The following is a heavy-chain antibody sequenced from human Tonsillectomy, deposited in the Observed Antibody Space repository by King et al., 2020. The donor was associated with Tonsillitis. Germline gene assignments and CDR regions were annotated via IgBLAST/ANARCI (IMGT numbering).Heavy chain of an antibody. CDR1: GYNFANYW. D-gene: IGHD3-10*01. CDR2: IYPGDSYT. J-gene: IGHJ3*01. Sequence: QLVQSGAEVKKPGESLELSCKGSGYNFANYWIDWMRQMPGKGLEWVGFIYPGDSYTIYSPSFQGQVAMSVDKSVSTAYLQWSSLKASDTAIYYCARSMVRVAHDAFDLWGQGTMVTVSS. V-gene: IGHV5-51*03. CDR3: ARSMVRVAHDAFDL.